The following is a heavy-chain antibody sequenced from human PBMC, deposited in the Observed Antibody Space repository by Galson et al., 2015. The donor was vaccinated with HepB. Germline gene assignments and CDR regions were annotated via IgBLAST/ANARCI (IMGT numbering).Heavy chain of an antibody. CDR3: ARGGIAARPNYYYYGMDV. Sequence: SVKVSCKASGYTFTGYYMHWVRQAPGQGLEWMGWINPNSGGTNYAQKFQGWVTMTRDTSISTAYMELSRLRSDDTAVYYCARGGIAARPNYYYYGMDVWGQGTTVTVSS. CDR1: GYTFTGYY. CDR2: INPNSGGT. V-gene: IGHV1-2*04. D-gene: IGHD6-6*01. J-gene: IGHJ6*02.